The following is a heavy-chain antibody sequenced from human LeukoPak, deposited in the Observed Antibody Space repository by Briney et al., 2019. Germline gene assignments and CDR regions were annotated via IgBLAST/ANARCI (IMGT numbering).Heavy chain of an antibody. J-gene: IGHJ4*02. CDR1: GYTFTSYD. V-gene: IGHV1-8*01. CDR2: MNPNSGNT. CDR3: ARGGGNVLRYFDWLSSEVIFDY. D-gene: IGHD3-9*01. Sequence: GASVKVSCKASGYTFTSYDINWVRQATGQGLEWMGWMNPNSGNTGYAQKFQGRVTMTRNTSISTAYMELSSLRSEDTAVYYCARGGGNVLRYFDWLSSEVIFDYWGQGTLVTVSS.